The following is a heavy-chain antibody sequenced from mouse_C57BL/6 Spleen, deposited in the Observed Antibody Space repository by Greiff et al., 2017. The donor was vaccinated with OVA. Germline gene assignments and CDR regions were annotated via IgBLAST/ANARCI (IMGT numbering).Heavy chain of an antibody. J-gene: IGHJ2*01. CDR1: GYTFTSYW. D-gene: IGHD1-1*01. V-gene: IGHV1-59*01. Sequence: QVQLQQPGAELVRPGTSVELSCKASGYTFTSYWMHWVKQRPGQGLEWIGVIDPSDSYTNYNQKFKGKATLTVDTSSSTAYMQLSSLTSEDSAVYYCARSPDYYGSRFDYWGQGTTLTVSS. CDR3: ARSPDYYGSRFDY. CDR2: IDPSDSYT.